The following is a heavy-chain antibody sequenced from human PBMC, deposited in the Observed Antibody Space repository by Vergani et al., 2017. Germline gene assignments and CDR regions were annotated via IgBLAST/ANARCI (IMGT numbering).Heavy chain of an antibody. V-gene: IGHV3-9*01. CDR2: ISWNSGSI. J-gene: IGHJ4*02. Sequence: EVQLVESGGGLVQPGRSLRLSCAASGFTFDDYAMHWVRQAPGKGLEWVSGISWNSGSIGYADSVKGRFTISRDYAKNSLYLQMNSLRADDTALYYCAKGYYFDYWGQGTLVTVSS. CDR3: AKGYYFDY. CDR1: GFTFDDYA.